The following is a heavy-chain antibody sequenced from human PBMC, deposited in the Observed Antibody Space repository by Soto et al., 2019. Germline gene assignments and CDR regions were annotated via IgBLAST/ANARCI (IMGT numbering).Heavy chain of an antibody. V-gene: IGHV3-30-3*01. J-gene: IGHJ4*02. D-gene: IGHD1-7*01. CDR3: ARRTGTAPRFDF. Sequence: QVQLVECGGGVVQPGRSLRLACSASGFTLSDFEMYWIRQAPGKGLDWVSFISYDGSNQYYAGSVKGRFTISRDNSKNTLFLLMSSLRPEDTAVYFCARRTGTAPRFDFWVQGTLVTVSS. CDR2: ISYDGSNQ. CDR1: GFTLSDFE.